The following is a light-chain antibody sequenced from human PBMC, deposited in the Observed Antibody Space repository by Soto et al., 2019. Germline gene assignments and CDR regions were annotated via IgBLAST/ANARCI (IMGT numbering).Light chain of an antibody. Sequence: EIVLTQSPATLSLSPGERATLSCRASQSVSSYLAWYQQKPGQAPRLLIYDASSRATGIPARFSGSGSGTDFTLTISSLDPEDFAVYYCQQRSNWPPTWTFGQGNKVEIK. CDR1: QSVSSY. CDR2: DAS. V-gene: IGKV3-11*01. J-gene: IGKJ1*01. CDR3: QQRSNWPPTWT.